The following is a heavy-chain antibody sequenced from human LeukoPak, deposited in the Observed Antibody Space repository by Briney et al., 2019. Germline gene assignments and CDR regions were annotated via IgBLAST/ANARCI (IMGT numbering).Heavy chain of an antibody. CDR3: ARDAYGYGDPYYFDY. CDR2: IYYSGST. CDR1: GGSISSYY. J-gene: IGHJ4*02. Sequence: SETLYLPCTVSGGSISSYYWSWIRQPPGKGLEWIGYIYYSGSTNYNPSLKSRVTISVDTSKNQFSLKLSSVTAADTAVYYCARDAYGYGDPYYFDYWGQGTLVTVSS. V-gene: IGHV4-59*01. D-gene: IGHD4-17*01.